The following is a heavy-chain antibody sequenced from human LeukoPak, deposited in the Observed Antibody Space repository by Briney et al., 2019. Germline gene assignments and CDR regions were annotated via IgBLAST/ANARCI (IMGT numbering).Heavy chain of an antibody. J-gene: IGHJ6*02. V-gene: IGHV3-21*01. CDR3: ARFDYYGMDV. CDR1: GFTFSSYS. CDR2: ISSSSSCI. Sequence: GGSLRLSCAASGFTFSSYSMNWVRQAPGKGLEWVSSISSSSSCIYYADSVKGRFTISRDNAKNSLYLQMNGLRAEDTAVYYCARFDYYGMDVWGHGTTVTASS.